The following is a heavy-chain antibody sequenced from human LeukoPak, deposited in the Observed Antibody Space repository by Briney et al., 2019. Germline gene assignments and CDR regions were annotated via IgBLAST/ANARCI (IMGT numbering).Heavy chain of an antibody. J-gene: IGHJ5*02. D-gene: IGHD4-23*01. Sequence: VASVKVSCKASGYTFTSYDINWVRQATGQGLEWMGWMNPNSGNTGYAQKFQGRVTMTRNTSISTAYMELSSLRSEDTAVYYCARAFARATVVTLLNWFDPWGQGTLVTVSS. CDR2: MNPNSGNT. CDR3: ARAFARATVVTLLNWFDP. V-gene: IGHV1-8*01. CDR1: GYTFTSYD.